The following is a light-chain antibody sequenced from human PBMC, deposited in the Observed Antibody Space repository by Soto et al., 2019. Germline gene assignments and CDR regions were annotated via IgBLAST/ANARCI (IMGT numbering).Light chain of an antibody. Sequence: QTVVTQEPSFSVSPGGTVTLTCGLSSGSVSTSYYPGWYQQTPGQAPRTLIYSTNTRSSGVPDRFSGSILGNKAALTITGAQADDESDYYCVLYMGGAIPWVFGGGTKLTVL. V-gene: IGLV8-61*01. CDR3: VLYMGGAIPWV. CDR1: SGSVSTSYY. CDR2: STN. J-gene: IGLJ3*02.